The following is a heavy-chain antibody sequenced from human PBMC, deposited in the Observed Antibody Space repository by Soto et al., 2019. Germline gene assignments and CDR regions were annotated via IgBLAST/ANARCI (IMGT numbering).Heavy chain of an antibody. CDR1: GGSISSGDYY. D-gene: IGHD2-15*01. J-gene: IGHJ5*02. CDR3: ARDTCSGGSCYSNSWFVP. Sequence: QVQLQESGPGLVKPSQTLSLTCTVSGGSISSGDYYWSWIRQPPGKGLEWIGYIYYSGSTYYNPSLKSRVIISVDTSKNQFSLKLSSVTAADTAFYYCARDTCSGGSCYSNSWFVPWRQGTLVTVSS. V-gene: IGHV4-30-4*01. CDR2: IYYSGST.